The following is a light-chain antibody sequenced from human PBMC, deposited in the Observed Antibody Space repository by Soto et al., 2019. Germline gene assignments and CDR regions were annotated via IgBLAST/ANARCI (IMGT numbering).Light chain of an antibody. CDR3: QHRSNWPRT. J-gene: IGKJ4*01. V-gene: IGKV3-11*01. CDR1: QNIDNY. CDR2: DAS. Sequence: EVVLTQSPATLSLSPGERATISCRASQNIDNYVAWYQQKFGQAPRLLIYDASNRATGIPARFSGRGSGTDFTLTIDSLEPEDFAVYYCQHRSNWPRTFGGGTKVEIK.